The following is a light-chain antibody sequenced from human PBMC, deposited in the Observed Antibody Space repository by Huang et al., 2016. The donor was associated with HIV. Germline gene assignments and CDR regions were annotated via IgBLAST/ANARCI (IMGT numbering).Light chain of an antibody. Sequence: ETVMTQSPVTLSVSPGDRASLSCRSSQIVSSHLAWYQQKPGQAPRLLIYAASTRATGGPARFMGSGAGTEFTLTISTLQSEDSAVYYCQQYNDFRSTFGPGTRVEIK. CDR3: QQYNDFRST. CDR2: AAS. V-gene: IGKV3-15*01. J-gene: IGKJ3*01. CDR1: QIVSSH.